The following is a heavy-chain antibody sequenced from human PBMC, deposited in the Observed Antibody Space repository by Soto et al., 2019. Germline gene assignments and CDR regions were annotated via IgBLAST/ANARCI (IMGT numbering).Heavy chain of an antibody. D-gene: IGHD1-26*01. CDR3: ARPSGTANYYYGMDV. V-gene: IGHV5-51*01. Sequence: GESLKISCKGSGYXFTSYWIGWVRQMPGKSLEWMGIIYPCDSDTRYSPSFQGQVTISADKSISTAYLQWSSLRASDTAMYYCARPSGTANYYYGMDVWGQGTTVTVSS. CDR2: IYPCDSDT. CDR1: GYXFTSYW. J-gene: IGHJ6*02.